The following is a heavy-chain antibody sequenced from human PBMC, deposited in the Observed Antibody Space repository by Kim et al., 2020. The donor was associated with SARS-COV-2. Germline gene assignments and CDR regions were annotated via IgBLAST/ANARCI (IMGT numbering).Heavy chain of an antibody. J-gene: IGHJ3*02. D-gene: IGHD1-26*01. Sequence: GGSLRLSCAASGFTFSSNSMNWVRQAPGKGLEWVSSISSSSSYIYYADSVKGRFTISRDNAKNSLYLQMNSLRAEDTAVYYCARDFGRIVGATKGAFDIWGQGTMVTVSS. CDR2: ISSSSSYI. V-gene: IGHV3-21*01. CDR3: ARDFGRIVGATKGAFDI. CDR1: GFTFSSNS.